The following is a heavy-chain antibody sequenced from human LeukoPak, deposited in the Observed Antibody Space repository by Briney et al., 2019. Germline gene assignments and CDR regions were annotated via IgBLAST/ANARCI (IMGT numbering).Heavy chain of an antibody. V-gene: IGHV4-34*01. CDR1: GGPFSGYY. CDR3: ARENPPAAFDP. J-gene: IGHJ5*02. CDR2: INHSGST. D-gene: IGHD1-14*01. Sequence: PSETLSLTCAVYGGPFSGYYWSWIRQPPGKGLEWIGEINHSGSTNYNPSLKSRVTISVDTSKNQFSLKLSSVTAADTAVYYCARENPPAAFDPWGQGTLVTVSS.